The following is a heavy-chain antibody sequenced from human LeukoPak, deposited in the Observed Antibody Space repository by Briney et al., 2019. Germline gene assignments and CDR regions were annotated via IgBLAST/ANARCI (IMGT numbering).Heavy chain of an antibody. CDR1: GGSISSSSYY. CDR3: ARDGYGTVTGLLGY. CDR2: IYYSGST. D-gene: IGHD4-17*01. J-gene: IGHJ4*02. Sequence: SETLSLTCTVSGGSISSSSYYWGWIRQPPGKGLEWIGSIYYSGSTYYNPSLKGRVTISVDTSKNQFSLKLSSVTAADTAVYYCARDGYGTVTGLLGYWGQGTLVTVSS. V-gene: IGHV4-39*02.